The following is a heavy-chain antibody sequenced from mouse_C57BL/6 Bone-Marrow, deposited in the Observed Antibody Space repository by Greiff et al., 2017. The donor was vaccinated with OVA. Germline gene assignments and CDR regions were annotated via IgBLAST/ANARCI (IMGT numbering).Heavy chain of an antibody. J-gene: IGHJ3*01. D-gene: IGHD1-1*01. CDR3: ARDYYGSSSAY. CDR2: IYPRSGNT. Sequence: LVESGAELARPGASVKLSCKASGYTFTSYGISWVKQRTGQGLEWIGEIYPRSGNTYYNEKFKGKATLTADKSSSTAYMELRSLTSEDSAVYFCARDYYGSSSAYWGQGTLVTVSA. V-gene: IGHV1-81*01. CDR1: GYTFTSYG.